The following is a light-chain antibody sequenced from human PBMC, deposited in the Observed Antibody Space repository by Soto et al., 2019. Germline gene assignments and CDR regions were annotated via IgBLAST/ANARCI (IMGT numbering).Light chain of an antibody. V-gene: IGKV1-8*01. CDR1: QGISSY. CDR2: AAS. CDR3: QQYYSYPRT. J-gene: IGKJ1*01. Sequence: AIRMTQSPSSFSASTGDRVTITCRASQGISSYLAWYQQKPGKAPKLLIYAASTLQSGVPSRFGGSGSGTDFTLTTSCLQSEDFASYYCQQYYSYPRTCAQGPRVDIK.